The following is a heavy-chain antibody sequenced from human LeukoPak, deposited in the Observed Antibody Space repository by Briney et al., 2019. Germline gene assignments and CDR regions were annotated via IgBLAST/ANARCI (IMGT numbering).Heavy chain of an antibody. CDR1: GFTFSDYY. CDR3: ARDRGGYNWYFDL. V-gene: IGHV3-11*06. CDR2: ISSSSSYT. Sequence: GGSLRLSCAASGFTFSDYYMSWIRQAPGKGLEWVSYISSSSSYTNYADSVKGRFTISRDNAKNSLYLQMNSLRDEDTAVYYCARDRGGYNWYFDLWGRGTLVTVSS. D-gene: IGHD1-26*01. J-gene: IGHJ2*01.